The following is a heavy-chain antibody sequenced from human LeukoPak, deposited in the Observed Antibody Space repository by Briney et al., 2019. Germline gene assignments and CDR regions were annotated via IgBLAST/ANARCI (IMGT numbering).Heavy chain of an antibody. V-gene: IGHV4-4*07. D-gene: IGHD6-13*01. CDR3: ARESSSPLRYYYYYMDV. CDR1: GASITSYH. CDR2: MFYSGNT. J-gene: IGHJ6*03. Sequence: HSETLSLTCPVSGASITSYHWSWIRQPAGKGLEWIGRMFYSGNTDYNPSLKSRLTMSIDTSKNQFSLKLSSVTAADTAVYYCARESSSPLRYYYYYMDVWGKGTTVTVSS.